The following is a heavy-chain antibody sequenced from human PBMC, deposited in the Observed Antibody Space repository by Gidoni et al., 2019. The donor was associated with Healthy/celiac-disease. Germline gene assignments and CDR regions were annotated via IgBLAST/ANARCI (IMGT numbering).Heavy chain of an antibody. J-gene: IGHJ5*02. D-gene: IGHD6-19*01. CDR1: GFTFSNAW. CDR3: TTDRVIAVAAIPSWFDP. CDR2: IKSKTEGGTT. V-gene: IGHV3-15*01. Sequence: EVQLVASGGGLVKPGGSLRLSCAASGFTFSNAWMSWVRQPPGKGLEWVGRIKSKTEGGTTRYAAPVKGRFTISRDDSKNTLYLQMNSLKTEDTAVYYCTTDRVIAVAAIPSWFDPWGQGTLVTVSS.